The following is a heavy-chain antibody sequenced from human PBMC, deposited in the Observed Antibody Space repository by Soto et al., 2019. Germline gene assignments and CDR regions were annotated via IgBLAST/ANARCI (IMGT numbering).Heavy chain of an antibody. V-gene: IGHV3-33*01. Sequence: GGSLRLSCAASGFTFSSYGMHWVRQAPGKGLEWVAVIWYYGSNKYYADSVKGRFTISRDNSKNTLYLQMNSLRAEDTAVYYCARDPPRFYSNYVNYYYYMDVWGKGTTVTVSS. CDR3: ARDPPRFYSNYVNYYYYMDV. CDR1: GFTFSSYG. CDR2: IWYYGSNK. D-gene: IGHD4-4*01. J-gene: IGHJ6*03.